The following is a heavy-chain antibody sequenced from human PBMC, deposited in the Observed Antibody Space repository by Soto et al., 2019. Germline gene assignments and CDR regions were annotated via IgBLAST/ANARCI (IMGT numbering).Heavy chain of an antibody. D-gene: IGHD3-9*01. CDR3: ARGTDYDTPSLYFDY. CDR1: GGSISSGGYS. V-gene: IGHV4-30-2*01. J-gene: IGHJ4*02. Sequence: PSETLSLTCAVSGGSISSGGYSWSWIRQPPGKGLEWIGYIYHSGSTYYNPSLKSRVTISVDRSKNQFSLKLSSVTAADTAVYYCARGTDYDTPSLYFDYWGQGTLVTVSS. CDR2: IYHSGST.